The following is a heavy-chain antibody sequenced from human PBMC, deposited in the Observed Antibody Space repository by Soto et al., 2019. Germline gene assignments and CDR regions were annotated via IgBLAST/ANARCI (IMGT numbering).Heavy chain of an antibody. J-gene: IGHJ4*02. D-gene: IGHD3-22*01. CDR3: AAHDSRGYYAEF. Sequence: QLQLQESGPGLVKPSETLSLTCTVSGDSVTISDYYWGWIRQPPGKGLEWIGSIHYSGSTYYNPSLKSRVTISGDTSKKQFSLKLTSVTAADAALYFCAAHDSRGYYAEFWGQGTLVTVSA. CDR1: GDSVTISDYY. CDR2: IHYSGST. V-gene: IGHV4-39*01.